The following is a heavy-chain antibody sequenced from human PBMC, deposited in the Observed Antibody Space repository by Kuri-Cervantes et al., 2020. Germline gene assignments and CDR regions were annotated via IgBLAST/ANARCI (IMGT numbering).Heavy chain of an antibody. CDR2: IKSKTDGGTT. Sequence: GGSLRLSCAASGFTFSNAWMSWVRQAPGKGLEWVGRIKSKTDGGTTDYAAPVKGRFTISRDNSKNTLYLQMNSLRAEDTAVYYCAKAEIGSSSYYWGQGTLVTVSS. D-gene: IGHD6-13*01. CDR1: GFTFSNAW. J-gene: IGHJ4*02. CDR3: AKAEIGSSSYY. V-gene: IGHV3-15*01.